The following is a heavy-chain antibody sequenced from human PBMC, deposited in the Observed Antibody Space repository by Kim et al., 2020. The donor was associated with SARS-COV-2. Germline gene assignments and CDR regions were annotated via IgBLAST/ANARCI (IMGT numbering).Heavy chain of an antibody. CDR2: ISAYNGNT. D-gene: IGHD3-10*01. CDR3: ARDRDVLLWFGDFDY. V-gene: IGHV1-18*04. J-gene: IGHJ4*02. CDR1: GYTFTSYG. Sequence: ASVKVSCKASGYTFTSYGISWVRQAPGQGLEWMGWISAYNGNTNYAQKLQGRVTMTTDTSTSTAYMELRSLRSDDTAVYYCARDRDVLLWFGDFDYWGQGTLVTVSS.